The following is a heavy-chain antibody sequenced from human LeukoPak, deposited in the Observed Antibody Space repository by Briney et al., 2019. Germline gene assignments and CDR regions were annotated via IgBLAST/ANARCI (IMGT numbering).Heavy chain of an antibody. D-gene: IGHD4-17*01. CDR1: GGTFSSYA. J-gene: IGHJ6*03. Sequence: ASVKVSCKASGGTFSSYAISWVRQAPGQGLEWMGGIIPIFGTANYAQKFQGRVTITADKSTSTAYMELSSLRSEDTAVYYCARDPYGDYSYYYMDVWGKGTTVTVSS. CDR3: ARDPYGDYSYYYMDV. CDR2: IIPIFGTA. V-gene: IGHV1-69*06.